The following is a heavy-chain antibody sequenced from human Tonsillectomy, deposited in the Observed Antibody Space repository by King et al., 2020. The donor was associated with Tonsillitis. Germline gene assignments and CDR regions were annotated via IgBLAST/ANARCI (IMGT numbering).Heavy chain of an antibody. V-gene: IGHV1-18*01. Sequence: QLVQSGAEVKKPGASVKVSCKASGYTFTAAISWVRQAPGQGLEWMGWISAYNANTNYAQKFQGRLSMTAETSTSTVYMELRSLRSDDTAVYYCAKMENWFDPWGQGTLVTVSS. CDR1: GYTFTAA. CDR3: AKMENWFDP. J-gene: IGHJ5*02. CDR2: ISAYNANT. D-gene: IGHD5-24*01.